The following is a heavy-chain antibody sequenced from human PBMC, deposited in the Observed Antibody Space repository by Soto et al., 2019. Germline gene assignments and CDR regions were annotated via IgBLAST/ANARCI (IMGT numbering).Heavy chain of an antibody. V-gene: IGHV1-18*01. CDR2: SVADSGNT. J-gene: IGHJ5*02. Sequence: QVQLVQSGAEVTKPGASVKVSCKTSGYTFSTYGLSWVRQAPGQGLEWMGWSVADSGNTIYARKFQGRVTVTTDRSTSTGYMELRSLTSDDTAVYYCARVVGALGHWFDPWGQGTLVTVSS. D-gene: IGHD1-26*01. CDR1: GYTFSTYG. CDR3: ARVVGALGHWFDP.